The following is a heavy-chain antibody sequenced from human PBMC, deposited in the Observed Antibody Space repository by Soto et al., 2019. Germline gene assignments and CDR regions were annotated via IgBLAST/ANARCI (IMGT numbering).Heavy chain of an antibody. V-gene: IGHV4-39*01. J-gene: IGHJ5*02. CDR3: SRHARWEQYWFVP. D-gene: IGHD1-26*01. Sequence: QLQLQESGPGLVKPSETLSLTCTVSGDSISSSTYYRGWIRQPPGKGLEWIGSLFYTGRSYYKPSIEGRVTISVDSSKTQCSLKLSFVTAADTAVYYCSRHARWEQYWFVPWGQGTLVSVSS. CDR1: GDSISSSTYY. CDR2: LFYTGRS.